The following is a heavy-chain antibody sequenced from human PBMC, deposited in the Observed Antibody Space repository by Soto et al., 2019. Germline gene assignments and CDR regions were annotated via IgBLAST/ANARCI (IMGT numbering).Heavy chain of an antibody. CDR3: VRVGHFAVDS. D-gene: IGHD3-3*02. J-gene: IGHJ4*02. CDR2: IYHSGGT. V-gene: IGHV4-4*02. CDR1: GDSISNDNW. Sequence: QVQLQESGPGLVKPSGTLFLTCAVSGDSISNDNWCGWARQPPGKGLAWIGVIYHSGGTNYNPSVKSRVTVSVDDSKNPFYLNLNSVTAADTAVYYCVRVGHFAVDSWGQGALVTVSS.